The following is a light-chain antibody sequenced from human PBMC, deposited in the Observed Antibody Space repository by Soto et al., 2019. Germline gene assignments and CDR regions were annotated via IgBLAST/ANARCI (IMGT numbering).Light chain of an antibody. Sequence: EVVLAQSPGTLSLSPGERATFSGRSSQSVSSTYLAWYQHKPGQAPRVLIYGASNRATGIPDRFSGSGSGTDFTLTISRLEPEDFAVYYCQHYGNSPPYTFGQGTKVDIK. J-gene: IGKJ2*01. CDR2: GAS. V-gene: IGKV3-20*01. CDR1: QSVSSTY. CDR3: QHYGNSPPYT.